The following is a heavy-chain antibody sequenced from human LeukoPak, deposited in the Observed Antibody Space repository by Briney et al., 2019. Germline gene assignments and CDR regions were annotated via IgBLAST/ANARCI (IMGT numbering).Heavy chain of an antibody. J-gene: IGHJ6*02. V-gene: IGHV4-34*01. CDR1: GGSFSGYY. CDR3: ARGRRYYGSGSSYGMDV. Sequence: SETLSLTCAVYGGSFSGYYWSWIRQPPGKGLEWIGEINHSGSTNYNPSLKSRVTISVDTSKNQFSLKLSSVTAADTAVCYCARGRRYYGSGSSYGMDVWGQGTTVTVSS. D-gene: IGHD3-10*01. CDR2: INHSGST.